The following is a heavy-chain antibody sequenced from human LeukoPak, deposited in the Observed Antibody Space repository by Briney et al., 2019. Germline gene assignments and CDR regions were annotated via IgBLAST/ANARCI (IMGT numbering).Heavy chain of an antibody. Sequence: GASVKVSCKASGYTFTGYYMHWVRQAPGQGLEWMGWINPNSGGTNYAQKFQGRVTMTRDTSISTAYMELSRLRSGDTAVYYCAREDYDYVWGSYRTPLDYWGQGTLVTVSS. D-gene: IGHD3-16*02. CDR3: AREDYDYVWGSYRTPLDY. J-gene: IGHJ4*02. CDR2: INPNSGGT. CDR1: GYTFTGYY. V-gene: IGHV1-2*02.